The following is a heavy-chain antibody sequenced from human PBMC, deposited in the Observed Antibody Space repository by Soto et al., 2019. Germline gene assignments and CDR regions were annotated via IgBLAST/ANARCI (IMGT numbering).Heavy chain of an antibody. CDR3: ARDTARDKVRIYYGMDV. CDR2: IWYDGSNK. V-gene: IGHV3-33*01. Sequence: QVQLVESGGGVVQPGRSLRLSCAASGFTFSSYGMHWVRQAPGKGLEWVAVIWYDGSNKYYADSVKGRFTISRDNSKNTLYLQMNSLRVEDTAVYYCARDTARDKVRIYYGMDVWGQGTTVTVSS. J-gene: IGHJ6*02. CDR1: GFTFSSYG. D-gene: IGHD3-10*01.